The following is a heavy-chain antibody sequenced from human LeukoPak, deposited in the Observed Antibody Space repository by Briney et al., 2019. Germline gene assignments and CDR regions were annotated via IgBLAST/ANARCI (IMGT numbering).Heavy chain of an antibody. J-gene: IGHJ4*02. V-gene: IGHV1-18*01. D-gene: IGHD3-10*01. CDR1: GYTFSSHS. CDR3: ASTPHGSGSPRQPFDY. CDR2: ISPYNGNT. Sequence: ASVKVSCKASGYTFSSHSINWVRQAPGQGLEWMGWISPYNGNTNYAPKLQGRVTVTTDTSTSTAYMELRSLRSDDTAVYYCASTPHGSGSPRQPFDYWGQGTLVTVSS.